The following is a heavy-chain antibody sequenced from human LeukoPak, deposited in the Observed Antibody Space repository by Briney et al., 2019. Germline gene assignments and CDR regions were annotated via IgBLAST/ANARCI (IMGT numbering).Heavy chain of an antibody. CDR2: ISSNGGST. CDR1: GFTFSSYA. CDR3: ARDHDFWSGYCPDY. Sequence: GGSLRLSCSASGFTFSSYAMHWVRQAPGKGLEYVSAISSNGGSTYYADSVKGRFTISRDNSKNTLYLQMSSLRAEDTAVYYCARDHDFWSGYCPDYWGQGTLVTVSS. D-gene: IGHD3-3*01. J-gene: IGHJ4*02. V-gene: IGHV3-64D*06.